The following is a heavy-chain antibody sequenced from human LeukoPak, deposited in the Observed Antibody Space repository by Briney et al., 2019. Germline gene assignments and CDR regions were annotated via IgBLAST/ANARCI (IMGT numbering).Heavy chain of an antibody. D-gene: IGHD2/OR15-2a*01. CDR3: AKNSTAAWFDP. Sequence: ASETLSLTCAVSGYSISSGDYWAWLGQPPGKGLEWIGSIYYSGSTDYNPSLKSRVSISVDTSKNQFSLKLFSVTAADTAVYYCAKNSTAAWFDPWGQGTLVTVSS. CDR2: IYYSGST. CDR1: GYSISSGDY. J-gene: IGHJ5*02. V-gene: IGHV4-38-2*01.